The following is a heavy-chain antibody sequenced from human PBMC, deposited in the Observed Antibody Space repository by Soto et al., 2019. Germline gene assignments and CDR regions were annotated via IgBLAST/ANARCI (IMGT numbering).Heavy chain of an antibody. J-gene: IGHJ6*02. D-gene: IGHD2-15*01. CDR2: ISSSSSYI. V-gene: IGHV3-21*01. CDR3: AGVEVVAATGGMDV. Sequence: GGSLRLSCAASGFTFSSYSMNWVRQAPGKGLEWVSSISSSSSYIYYADSVKGRFTISRDNAKNSLYLQMNSLRAEDTAVYHCAGVEVVAATGGMDVWGQGTTVTVSS. CDR1: GFTFSSYS.